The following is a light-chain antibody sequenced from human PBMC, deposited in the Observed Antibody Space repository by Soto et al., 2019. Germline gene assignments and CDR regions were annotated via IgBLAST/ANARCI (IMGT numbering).Light chain of an antibody. CDR1: SSNIGSNN. CDR2: SKN. Sequence: QSVLTQPPSASGTPGQRVTISCSGSSSNIGSNNVNWYQQLPETAPKLLIYSKNQRPSGVPDRFSGYKSGTSASLAISGLQSEDEADYYCAAWDDSLNGVVFGGGTKVTVL. J-gene: IGLJ3*02. CDR3: AAWDDSLNGVV. V-gene: IGLV1-44*01.